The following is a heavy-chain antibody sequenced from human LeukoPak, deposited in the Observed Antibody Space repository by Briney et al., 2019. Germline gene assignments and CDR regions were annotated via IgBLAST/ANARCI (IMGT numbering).Heavy chain of an antibody. CDR1: GYSISSGYY. V-gene: IGHV4-38-2*02. CDR3: TRGGGGTYLPSDY. Sequence: SETLSLTCTVSGYSISSGYYWGWIRQPPGKVLEWIGSLFHNGDTYYNPSLKSRVTMSVDTSKNQFSLELSSVTAADTAVYYCTRGGGGTYLPSDYWGQGTLVTVSS. CDR2: LFHNGDT. J-gene: IGHJ4*02. D-gene: IGHD1-26*01.